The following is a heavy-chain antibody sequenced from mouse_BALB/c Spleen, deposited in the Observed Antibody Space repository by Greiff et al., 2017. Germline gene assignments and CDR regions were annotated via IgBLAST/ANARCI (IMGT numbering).Heavy chain of an antibody. CDR1: GFNIKDTY. Sequence: VQLQQSGAELVKPGASVKLSCTASGFNIKDTYMHWVKQRPEQGLEWIGRIDPANGNTKYDPKFQGKATITADTSSNTAYLQLSSLTSEDTAVYYCARDDGGPLYAMDYWGQGTSVTVSS. J-gene: IGHJ4*01. V-gene: IGHV14-3*02. CDR3: ARDDGGPLYAMDY. CDR2: IDPANGNT. D-gene: IGHD2-12*01.